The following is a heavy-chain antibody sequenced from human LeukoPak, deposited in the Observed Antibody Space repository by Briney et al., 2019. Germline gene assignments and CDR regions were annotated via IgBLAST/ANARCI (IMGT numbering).Heavy chain of an antibody. D-gene: IGHD3-16*01. Sequence: SETLSLTCTVSSGSISTYYWGWVRQPPGKGGDWIGCVYYSGTTYYNPSLKSRVTISVDSSKNQFSLKLHSVTASDTAAYYCARDGGTYGMDVWGQGTTVTVSS. CDR3: ARDGGTYGMDV. CDR1: SGSISTYY. V-gene: IGHV4-59*01. CDR2: VYYSGTT. J-gene: IGHJ6*02.